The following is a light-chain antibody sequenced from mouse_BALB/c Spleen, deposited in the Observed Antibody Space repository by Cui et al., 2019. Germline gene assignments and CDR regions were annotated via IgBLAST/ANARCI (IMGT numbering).Light chain of an antibody. V-gene: IGKV17-127*01. CDR3: LQSENMPRT. J-gene: IGKJ1*01. CDR2: EGN. Sequence: ETTVTQSPACLSVATREKGSIRCINSTDSDGDMNWYQQKPGEPPKLLISEGNTHRPGVPARFCSSGYGTDFVFTIDHTLAEDIAYYFCLQSENMPRTFGGGTKLEIK. CDR1: TDSDGD.